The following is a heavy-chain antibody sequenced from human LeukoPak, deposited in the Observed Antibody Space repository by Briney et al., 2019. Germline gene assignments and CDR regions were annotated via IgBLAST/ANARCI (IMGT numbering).Heavy chain of an antibody. CDR1: GFTFTTYW. V-gene: IGHV3-74*01. Sequence: GGSLRLSCAASGFTFTTYWMHWVRQAPGKGLVWVSHINSDGSITSYADSVKGRFTISRDNAKNTLYLQMNSLRAEDTAVYYCARDAVDTANAVWGQGATVTVSS. D-gene: IGHD5-18*01. J-gene: IGHJ6*02. CDR3: ARDAVDTANAV. CDR2: INSDGSIT.